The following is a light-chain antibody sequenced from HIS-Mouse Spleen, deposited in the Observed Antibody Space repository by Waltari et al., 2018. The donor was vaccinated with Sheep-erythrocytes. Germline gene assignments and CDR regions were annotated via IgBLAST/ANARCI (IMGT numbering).Light chain of an antibody. CDR2: EGS. J-gene: IGLJ3*02. Sequence: QSALTQPASVSGSPGQSITISCPGTSSAGGSYNLVSWYQQHPGKAPKLMIYEGSKRPSGVSNRFSGSKSGNTASLTISGLQAEDEADYYCCSYAGSSTPWVFGGGTKLTVL. V-gene: IGLV2-23*01. CDR3: CSYAGSSTPWV. CDR1: SSAGGSYNL.